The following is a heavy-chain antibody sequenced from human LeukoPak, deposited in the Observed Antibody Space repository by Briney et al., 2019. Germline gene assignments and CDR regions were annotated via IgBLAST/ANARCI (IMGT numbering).Heavy chain of an antibody. J-gene: IGHJ6*03. CDR1: GFTFSSYS. V-gene: IGHV3-21*01. D-gene: IGHD2-15*01. CDR3: AREHGGIVAMVAATHGYMYF. Sequence: PGGSLRLSCAASGFTFSSYSMNWVRQAPGKGLEWVSSISSSSSYRYYADSVKGRFTISRDNAKNSLFLQMNSLRAEDTAVYYCAREHGGIVAMVAATHGYMYFWGKGTTVAVS. CDR2: ISSSSSYR.